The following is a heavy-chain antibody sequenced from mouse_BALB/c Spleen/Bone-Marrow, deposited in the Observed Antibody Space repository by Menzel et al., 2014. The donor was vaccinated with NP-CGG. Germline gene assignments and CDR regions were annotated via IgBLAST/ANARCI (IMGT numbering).Heavy chain of an antibody. D-gene: IGHD2-1*01. V-gene: IGHV2-9*02. CDR3: ARDRAYGNWYFDV. CDR2: IGTGRGT. J-gene: IGHJ1*01. Sequence: VMLVESGPGLVAPSQSLSITCTVSGFSLKNYGVHWVRQPPGKGLEWLGVIGTGRGTNYNSALMTRLSINKDNSKSQVFLKMNSLQTDDTAMYYCARDRAYGNWYFDVWGAGTTVTVSS. CDR1: GFSLKNYG.